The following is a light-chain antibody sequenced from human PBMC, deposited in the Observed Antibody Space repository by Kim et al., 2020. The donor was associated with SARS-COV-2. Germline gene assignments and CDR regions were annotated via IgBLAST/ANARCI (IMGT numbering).Light chain of an antibody. CDR2: GRN. V-gene: IGLV3-19*01. CDR3: NSRDSNDNVV. Sequence: VALGQTVSITCQGDSLRSYYATWYQQKPGQAPILVIYGRNNRPSGIPDRFSGSSSGNTASLTITGTQAGDEADYYCNSRDSNDNVVFGGGTKLTVL. J-gene: IGLJ2*01. CDR1: SLRSYY.